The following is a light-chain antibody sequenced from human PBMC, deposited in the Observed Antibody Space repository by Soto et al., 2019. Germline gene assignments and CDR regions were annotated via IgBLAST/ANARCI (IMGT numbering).Light chain of an antibody. J-gene: IGLJ2*01. CDR2: AVS. CDR3: GSYTTSITVI. Sequence: QSALTQPASVSGSPGQSITISCTGTSSDVGDHNSVSWYQQQPGKAPKLMIYAVSNRPSGVSNRFSGSKSGNTASLTISGLQAEDEADYYCGSYTTSITVIFGGGTKLIVL. CDR1: SSDVGDHNS. V-gene: IGLV2-14*03.